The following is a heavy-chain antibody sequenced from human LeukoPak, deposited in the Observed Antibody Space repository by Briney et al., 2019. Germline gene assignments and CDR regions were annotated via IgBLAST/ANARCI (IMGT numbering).Heavy chain of an antibody. CDR2: LTDRGANT. D-gene: IGHD3-22*01. CDR3: AKAPPIITLIGFGYYFDS. V-gene: IGHV3-23*01. CDR1: GFPFNRFD. J-gene: IGHJ4*02. Sequence: PGGSPRLSFAASGFPFNRFDMRWGPQAPGKGVERGSTLTDRGANTYYADSVKGRFTISRDNSGTTLFLQMNSLRVEDAALYYCAKAPPIITLIGFGYYFDSWGLGTLVTVSS.